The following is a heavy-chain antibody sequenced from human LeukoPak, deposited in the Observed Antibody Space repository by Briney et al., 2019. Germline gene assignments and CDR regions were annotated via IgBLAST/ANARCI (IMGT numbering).Heavy chain of an antibody. CDR3: AREIAAAGTGYYYGMDV. CDR1: GFTFSSYS. J-gene: IGHJ6*02. D-gene: IGHD6-13*01. CDR2: ISSSSSTI. V-gene: IGHV3-48*04. Sequence: GGSLRLSCAASGFTFSSYSMNWVRQAPGKGLEWVSYISSSSSTIYYADSVKGRFTISRDNAKNTLYLQMNSLRAEDTAVYYCAREIAAAGTGYYYGMDVWGQGTTVTVSS.